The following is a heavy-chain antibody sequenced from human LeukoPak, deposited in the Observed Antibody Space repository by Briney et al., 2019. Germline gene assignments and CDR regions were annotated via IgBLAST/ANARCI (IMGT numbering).Heavy chain of an antibody. J-gene: IGHJ6*02. CDR3: ETVDV. V-gene: IGHV3-7*02. CDR1: GFTFSYFW. Sequence: GESLRLSCAASGFTFSYFWMSWVRQAPGKGLEWVANINLDGTERHYVDSVKGRFIISRDNAKNSLYLQMNNLRAEDTAMYYCETVDVWGQGTTVTVSS. CDR2: INLDGTER.